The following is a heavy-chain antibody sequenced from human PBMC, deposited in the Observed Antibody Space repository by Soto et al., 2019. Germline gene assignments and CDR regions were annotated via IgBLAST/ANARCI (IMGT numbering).Heavy chain of an antibody. Sequence: QVQLRQWGAGLLKTSETRSLTCAVYGGSFSGYYWSWIRQPPGKGLEWIGEINHSGSTNYNPSLKSRVTISVDTSKNQFSLKLSSVTAADTAVYYCARGMAAAGTVRWFDPWGQGTLVTVSS. CDR3: ARGMAAAGTVRWFDP. CDR2: INHSGST. J-gene: IGHJ5*02. D-gene: IGHD6-13*01. CDR1: GGSFSGYY. V-gene: IGHV4-34*01.